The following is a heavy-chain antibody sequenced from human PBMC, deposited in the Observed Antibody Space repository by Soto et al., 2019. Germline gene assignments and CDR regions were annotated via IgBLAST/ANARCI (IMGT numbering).Heavy chain of an antibody. CDR1: GGSISNSGYY. V-gene: IGHV4-39*01. Sequence: PSETLSLTCTVSGGSISNSGYYWGWIRQPPGKGLEWIGSIYYSGSTYYSPSLKSRVTISVDTSKNQFSLNLTSVTAADTAVYFCERQEDSSRWYRAYCFDYWGKGTLVTVSA. J-gene: IGHJ4*02. CDR3: ERQEDSSRWYRAYCFDY. CDR2: IYYSGST. D-gene: IGHD6-13*01.